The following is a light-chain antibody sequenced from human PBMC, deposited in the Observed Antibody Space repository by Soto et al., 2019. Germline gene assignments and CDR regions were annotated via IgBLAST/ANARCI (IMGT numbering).Light chain of an antibody. CDR1: SSGVGGYNY. J-gene: IGLJ1*01. CDR3: SSYTTGSTSYV. V-gene: IGLV2-14*01. CDR2: EVS. Sequence: QSVLTQPASVSGSPGQSITISCTGTSSGVGGYNYVSWYQQHAGKAPKVMIYEVSNRPSGVSNRFSGSKSGNTASLAISGLQAEDEADYYCSSYTTGSTSYVFGTGTKVTVL.